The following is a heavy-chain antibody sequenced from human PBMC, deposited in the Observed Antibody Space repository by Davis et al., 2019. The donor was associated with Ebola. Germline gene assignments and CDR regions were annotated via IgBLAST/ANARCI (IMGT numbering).Heavy chain of an antibody. CDR2: IIPIFGTA. Sequence: SVKVSCKASGGTFSSYAISWVRQAPGHGLEWMGGIIPIFGTANYAQKFQGRVTITADESTSTAYMELSSLRSEDTAVYYCARERGRYYRDNWFDPWGQGTLVTVSS. CDR1: GGTFSSYA. J-gene: IGHJ5*02. CDR3: ARERGRYYRDNWFDP. V-gene: IGHV1-69*13. D-gene: IGHD4-11*01.